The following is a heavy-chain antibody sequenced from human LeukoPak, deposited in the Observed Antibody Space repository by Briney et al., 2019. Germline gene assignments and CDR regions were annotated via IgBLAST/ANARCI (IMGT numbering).Heavy chain of an antibody. V-gene: IGHV3-21*01. Sequence: GGSLRLSCAASGFTFSSYSMNWVRQAPGKGLEWVSSISSSSSYIYYADSVKGRFTISRDNAKNSLYLQMNSLRAEDTAVYYCARGPGIAARYFDYWGQGTLVTVSS. D-gene: IGHD6-6*01. CDR1: GFTFSSYS. CDR2: ISSSSSYI. J-gene: IGHJ4*02. CDR3: ARGPGIAARYFDY.